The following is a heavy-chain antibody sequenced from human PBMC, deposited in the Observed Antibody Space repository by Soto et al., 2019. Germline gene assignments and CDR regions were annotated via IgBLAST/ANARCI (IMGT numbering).Heavy chain of an antibody. CDR2: IIPIFGTA. J-gene: IGHJ4*02. V-gene: IGHV1-69*13. CDR3: ARNRITRYSSGPQFDY. Sequence: SVKVSCKASGGTFSSYAISWVRQAPGQGLEWMGGIIPIFGTANYAQQYQGRVTITADESTSTACMELSSLRSEDTAVYYCARNRITRYSSGPQFDYWVQGTLVTVSS. CDR1: GGTFSSYA. D-gene: IGHD6-19*01.